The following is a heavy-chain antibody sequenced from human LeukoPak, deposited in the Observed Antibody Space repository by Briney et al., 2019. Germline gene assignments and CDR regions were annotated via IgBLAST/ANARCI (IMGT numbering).Heavy chain of an antibody. V-gene: IGHV3-23*01. J-gene: IGHJ6*02. CDR3: AREQLDFTVVTPYYYYYGMDV. CDR2: ISGSGGST. CDR1: GITFSSFA. Sequence: GGSLGLSCAASGITFSSFAMSWVRQAPGKGLEWVSAISGSGGSTYYADSVKGRFTISRDNSKNTLYLQMNSLRAEDTAVYYCAREQLDFTVVTPYYYYYGMDVWGQGTTVTVSS. D-gene: IGHD4-23*01.